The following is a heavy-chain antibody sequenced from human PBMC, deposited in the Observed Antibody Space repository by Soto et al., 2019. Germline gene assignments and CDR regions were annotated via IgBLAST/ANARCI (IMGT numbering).Heavy chain of an antibody. V-gene: IGHV3-48*03. CDR3: ARDRLIAAREGAFDI. J-gene: IGHJ3*02. CDR2: ISSSGSTI. Sequence: EVQLVESGGGLVQPGGSLRLSCAASGFTFSSYEMNWVRQAPGKGLEWISYISSSGSTIYYADSVKGRFTISRDSAKNSLYLQMNSLRDEDTAVYYCARDRLIAAREGAFDIWGQGTMVTVSS. D-gene: IGHD6-6*01. CDR1: GFTFSSYE.